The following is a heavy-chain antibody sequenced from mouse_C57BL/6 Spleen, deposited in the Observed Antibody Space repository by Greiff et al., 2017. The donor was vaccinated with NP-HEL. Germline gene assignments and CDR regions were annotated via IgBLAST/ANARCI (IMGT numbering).Heavy chain of an antibody. CDR2: ISSGSSTI. J-gene: IGHJ4*01. CDR1: GFTFSDYG. CDR3: ARTGSSYVDYAMDY. Sequence: EVQLVESGGGLVKPGASLKLSCAASGFTFSDYGMHWVSQAPEKGLEWVAYISSGSSTIYYADTVKGRFTISRDNAKNTLFLQMTSLRAEDTAMYYCARTGSSYVDYAMDYWGQGTSVTVSS. V-gene: IGHV5-17*01. D-gene: IGHD1-1*01.